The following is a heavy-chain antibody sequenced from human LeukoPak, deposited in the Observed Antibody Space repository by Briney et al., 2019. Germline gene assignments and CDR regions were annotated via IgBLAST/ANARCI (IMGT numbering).Heavy chain of an antibody. CDR3: ARAGTGILLWFGDRSDY. Sequence: GGSLRLSCAASGFTFSSYTMNWVRQAPGKGLEWVSSISSSSSYTHYADSVKGRFTISRDNAKKSLYLQMNSLRAEDTAVYYCARAGTGILLWFGDRSDYWGQGTLVTVSS. V-gene: IGHV3-21*01. CDR2: ISSSSSYT. CDR1: GFTFSSYT. D-gene: IGHD3-10*01. J-gene: IGHJ4*02.